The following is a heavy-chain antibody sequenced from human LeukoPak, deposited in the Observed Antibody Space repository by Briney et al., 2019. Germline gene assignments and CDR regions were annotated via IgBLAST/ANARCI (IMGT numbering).Heavy chain of an antibody. Sequence: SETLSLTCTVSGGSISSGGYFWSWIRQHPGKGLEWIGYIYYSGSTYYNPSLKSRVIISVDTSKNQFSLKLSSVTAADTAVYYCARADYGTGGWFDPWGQGTLVTVSS. CDR1: GGSISSGGYF. J-gene: IGHJ5*02. V-gene: IGHV4-31*03. D-gene: IGHD2-8*02. CDR2: IYYSGST. CDR3: ARADYGTGGWFDP.